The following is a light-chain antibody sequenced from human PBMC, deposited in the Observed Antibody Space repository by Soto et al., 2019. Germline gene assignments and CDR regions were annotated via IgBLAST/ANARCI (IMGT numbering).Light chain of an antibody. CDR1: SSNIGAGYD. J-gene: IGLJ3*02. CDR3: QSHDSSLNSWV. CDR2: GNT. V-gene: IGLV1-40*01. Sequence: QSVLTQPPSMSGAPGQRVTISCTGSSSNIGAGYDVHWYQLLPGTAPKLLIYGNTNRPSGVPDRFSGSKSGTSASLAITGLRAEDEADYCQSHDSSLNSWVFGGGTQLTVL.